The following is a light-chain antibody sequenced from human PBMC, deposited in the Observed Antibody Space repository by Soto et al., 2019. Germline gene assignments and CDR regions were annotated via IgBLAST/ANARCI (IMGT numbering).Light chain of an antibody. CDR1: QSVYNGY. J-gene: IGKJ1*01. CDR2: GAS. CDR3: QQYVSSPRT. V-gene: IGKV3-20*01. Sequence: DNVLTQSPGTLSLSPGESATLSCRASQSVYNGYLAWYQQQPGQPPRLLIFGASTRASGVPDRFSGSESGTDFTLTINRLQPDDFAVYYCQQYVSSPRTFGQGTRVEIK.